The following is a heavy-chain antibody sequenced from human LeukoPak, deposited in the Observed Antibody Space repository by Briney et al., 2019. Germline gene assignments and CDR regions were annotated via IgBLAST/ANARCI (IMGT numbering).Heavy chain of an antibody. CDR2: ISRSSTYI. CDR3: ARETDCADYYFDS. J-gene: IGHJ4*02. V-gene: IGHV3-21*01. CDR1: GFTFSNYN. Sequence: GGSLRLSCAGSGFTFSNYNMNWVRQAPGKGLEWVSSISRSSTYIYYADSVKGRFTISRDNAKNSVHLQMNSLRVEDTAVYYCARETDCADYYFDSWGQGTLVTVSS. D-gene: IGHD4-17*01.